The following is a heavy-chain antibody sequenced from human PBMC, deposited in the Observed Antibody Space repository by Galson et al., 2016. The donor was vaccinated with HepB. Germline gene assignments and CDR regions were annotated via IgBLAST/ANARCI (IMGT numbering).Heavy chain of an antibody. V-gene: IGHV5-51*01. CDR1: GDTFIGYW. Sequence: QSGAEVKKPGESLKISCQGSGDTFIGYWIVWVRQLPGKGLEWMGTIFPSDSTIKYSPSFRGQVTISADKSITTAYLQWSTLKASDTAIFYCARGRGGYYYYMDVWGQGTTVTISS. D-gene: IGHD3-3*01. CDR2: IFPSDSTI. J-gene: IGHJ6*02. CDR3: ARGRGGYYYYMDV.